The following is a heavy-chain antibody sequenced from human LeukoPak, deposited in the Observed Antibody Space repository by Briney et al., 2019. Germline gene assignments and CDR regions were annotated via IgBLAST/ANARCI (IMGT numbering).Heavy chain of an antibody. D-gene: IGHD3-9*01. V-gene: IGHV3-53*01. J-gene: IGHJ5*02. CDR1: GFTVSSNY. CDR2: IYSGGST. CDR3: AKGYDILTGYQSWFDP. Sequence: GGSLRLSCAASGFTVSSNYMSWVRQAPGKGLEWVSVIYSGGSTYYADSVKGRFTISRDNSKNTLYLQMNSLRAEDTAVYYCAKGYDILTGYQSWFDPWGQGTLVTVSS.